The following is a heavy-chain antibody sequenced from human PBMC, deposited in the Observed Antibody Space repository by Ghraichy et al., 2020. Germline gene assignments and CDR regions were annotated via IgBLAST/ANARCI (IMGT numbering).Heavy chain of an antibody. D-gene: IGHD5-18*01. Sequence: SETQSLTCTVSGGSISSSSYYWGWIRQPPGKGLEWIGSIYYSGSTYYNPSLKSRVTISVDTSKNQFSLKMSSVTAEDTAVYYCARHWVGYNYPFDYWGQGTLVTVSS. V-gene: IGHV4-39*01. CDR2: IYYSGST. CDR3: ARHWVGYNYPFDY. CDR1: GGSISSSSYY. J-gene: IGHJ4*02.